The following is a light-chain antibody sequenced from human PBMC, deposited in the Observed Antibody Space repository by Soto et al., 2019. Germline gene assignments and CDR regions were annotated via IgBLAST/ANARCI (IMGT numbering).Light chain of an antibody. CDR3: QQSYSSPQT. J-gene: IGKJ1*01. CDR2: GAS. CDR1: QSVNKF. Sequence: DIQMTQSPSSLSASVGDRVSITCRAGQSVNKFLNWYQQKPGKPPKLLIYGASSLQSGVPSRFSGSGSGTDFTLTISSLQPEDFATYYCQQSYSSPQTFGQGTKVEIK. V-gene: IGKV1-39*01.